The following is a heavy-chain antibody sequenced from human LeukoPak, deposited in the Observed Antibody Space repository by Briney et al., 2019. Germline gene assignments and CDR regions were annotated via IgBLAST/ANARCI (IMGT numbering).Heavy chain of an antibody. J-gene: IGHJ3*02. CDR3: ARDDGGGWSQADDAFDI. V-gene: IGHV1-69*04. Sequence: ASVKVSCKASGGTFSSYAISWVRQAPGQGLEWMGRIISILGIANYAQKFQGRVTITAAKSTSTAYMELSSLRSEDTAVYYCARDDGGGWSQADDAFDIWGQGTMVTVSS. CDR1: GGTFSSYA. CDR2: IISILGIA. D-gene: IGHD6-19*01.